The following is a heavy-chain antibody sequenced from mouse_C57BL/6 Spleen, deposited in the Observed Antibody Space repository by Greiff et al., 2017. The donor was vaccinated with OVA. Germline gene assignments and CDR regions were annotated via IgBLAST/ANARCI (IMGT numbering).Heavy chain of an antibody. CDR2: IDPSDSYT. Sequence: QVQLQQSGAELVMPGASVKLSCKASGYTFTSYWMHWVKQRPGQGLEWIGEIDPSDSYTNYNQKFKGKSTLTVDKSSSTAYMQLSSLTSEDSAVYYCARSRYHYYFDYWGQGTTLTVSS. V-gene: IGHV1-69*01. J-gene: IGHJ2*01. D-gene: IGHD1-1*01. CDR1: GYTFTSYW. CDR3: ARSRYHYYFDY.